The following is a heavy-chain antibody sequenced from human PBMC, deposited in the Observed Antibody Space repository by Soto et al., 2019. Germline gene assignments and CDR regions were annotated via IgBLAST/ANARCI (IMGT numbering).Heavy chain of an antibody. J-gene: IGHJ4*02. CDR3: ARADDSYSVDY. CDR2: IFSNDVK. Sequence: QVTLKESGPVLVKHTETLTLTCTVSGFSLTNDGMGVSWIRQTPGKALEWLAHIFSNDVKYYTTSLRSRLTISKDTAKSHVVLTMTNVDPADTATYYCARADDSYSVDYWGQGTLVTVSS. V-gene: IGHV2-26*01. CDR1: GFSLTNDGMG. D-gene: IGHD2-15*01.